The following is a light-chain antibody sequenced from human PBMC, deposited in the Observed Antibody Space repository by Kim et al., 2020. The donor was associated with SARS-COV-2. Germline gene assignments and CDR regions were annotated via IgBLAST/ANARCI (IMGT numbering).Light chain of an antibody. J-gene: IGLJ1*01. CDR2: EGS. CDR1: SSDVGSYNL. CDR3: CSYAGSSTYV. V-gene: IGLV2-23*01. Sequence: QSALTQPASVSGSPGQSITISCTGTSSDVGSYNLVSWYQQHPGKAPKLMIYEGSKRPSGVSNRFSGSKSGNTASLTISGLQAEEEADSYCCSYAGSSTYVFGTGTKV.